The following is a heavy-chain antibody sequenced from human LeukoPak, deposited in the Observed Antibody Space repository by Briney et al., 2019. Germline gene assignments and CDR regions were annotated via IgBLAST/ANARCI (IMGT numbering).Heavy chain of an antibody. CDR3: AKGSVEYSYGYYMDV. J-gene: IGHJ6*03. CDR1: GFTFSSYG. D-gene: IGHD5-18*01. CDR2: ISWKSGSI. Sequence: QSGGSLRLSCAASGFTFSSYGMHWVRQAPGKGVEWVSGISWKSGSIGYADSVKGRFTISRDNAKNSLYLQMNSLTSEDMALYYCAKGSVEYSYGYYMDVWGKGTTVTVSS. V-gene: IGHV3-9*03.